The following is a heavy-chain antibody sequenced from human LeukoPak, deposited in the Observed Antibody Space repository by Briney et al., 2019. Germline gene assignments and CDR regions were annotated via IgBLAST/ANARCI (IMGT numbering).Heavy chain of an antibody. CDR3: AREGDGYNGWFDP. D-gene: IGHD5-24*01. Sequence: GASVKVSCKASGYTFTSYGISWVRQAPGQGLEWMGIINPSGGSTSYAQKFQGRVTMTRDTSTSTVYMELSSLRSEDTAVYYCAREGDGYNGWFDPWGQGTLVTVSS. CDR1: GYTFTSYG. CDR2: INPSGGST. V-gene: IGHV1-46*01. J-gene: IGHJ5*02.